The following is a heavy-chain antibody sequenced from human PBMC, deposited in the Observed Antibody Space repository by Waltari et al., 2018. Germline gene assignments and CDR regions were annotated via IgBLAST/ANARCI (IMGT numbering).Heavy chain of an antibody. D-gene: IGHD4-17*01. CDR1: GFTFSSYW. Sequence: EVQLVESGGGLVQPGGSLRLSCAASGFTFSSYWMSWVRQAPGKGLEGVANIKQDGSAKYYVDSVKGRFTISRDNAKNSLYLQMNSLRAEDTAVYYCARDSAYGDYGSDYWGQGTLVTVSS. CDR2: IKQDGSAK. V-gene: IGHV3-7*01. J-gene: IGHJ4*02. CDR3: ARDSAYGDYGSDY.